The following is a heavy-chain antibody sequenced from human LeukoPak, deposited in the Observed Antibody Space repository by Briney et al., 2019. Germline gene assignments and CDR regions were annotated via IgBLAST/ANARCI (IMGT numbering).Heavy chain of an antibody. Sequence: ASVKISCKVSGYTLTELSMRWVRQAPGKGLEWMGGLDPEDGETIYAQKFQGRVTMTEDTSTDTAYMELSSLRSEDTAVYYCATTFPSMVRGVIITSGAFDIWGQGTMVTVSS. CDR3: ATTFPSMVRGVIITSGAFDI. V-gene: IGHV1-24*01. D-gene: IGHD3-10*01. J-gene: IGHJ3*02. CDR2: LDPEDGET. CDR1: GYTLTELS.